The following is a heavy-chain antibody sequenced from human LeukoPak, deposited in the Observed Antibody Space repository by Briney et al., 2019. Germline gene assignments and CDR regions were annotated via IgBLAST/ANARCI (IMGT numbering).Heavy chain of an antibody. CDR2: IFYSGST. CDR3: ARGSRSPSYYYYYYMDV. D-gene: IGHD1-26*01. V-gene: IGHV4-39*07. J-gene: IGHJ6*03. Sequence: NPSETLSLTCTVSGGSISSSSYHWGWIRQPPGKGLEWIASIFYSGSTYYNPSLKSRVTISVDTSKNQFSLKLSSVTAADTAVYFCARGSRSPSYYYYYYMDVWGKGTTVTVSS. CDR1: GGSISSSSYH.